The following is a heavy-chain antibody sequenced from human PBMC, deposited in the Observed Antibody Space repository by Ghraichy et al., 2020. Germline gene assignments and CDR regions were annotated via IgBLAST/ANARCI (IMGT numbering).Heavy chain of an antibody. CDR2: MNPNSGNT. V-gene: IGHV1-8*01. J-gene: IGHJ5*02. Sequence: ASVKVSCKASGYTFTSYDINWVRQATGQGLEWMGWMNPNSGNTDYAQKFQGRVTMTRNTSISTAYMELSSLRSEDTAVYYCARDGPYCSSTSCYRARYNWFDPWGQGTLVTVSS. CDR1: GYTFTSYD. CDR3: ARDGPYCSSTSCYRARYNWFDP. D-gene: IGHD2-2*02.